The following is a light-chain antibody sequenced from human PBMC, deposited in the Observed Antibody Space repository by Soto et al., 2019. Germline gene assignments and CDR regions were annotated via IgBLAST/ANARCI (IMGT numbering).Light chain of an antibody. CDR1: QTILYSSNNKNY. CDR3: QQYYTTPLT. V-gene: IGKV4-1*01. CDR2: WAS. J-gene: IGKJ4*01. Sequence: DIGMTQSPDSLAVSLFERATINCKSSQTILYSSNNKNYLAWYQQKPGQPPKLLIYWASTRESGVPDRFSGGGSGTDFTLTISSLQAEDVAVYYCQQYYTTPLTFGGGTKVDIK.